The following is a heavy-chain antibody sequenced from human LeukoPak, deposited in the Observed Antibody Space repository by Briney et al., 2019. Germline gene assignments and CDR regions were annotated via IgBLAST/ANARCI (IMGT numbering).Heavy chain of an antibody. CDR2: ISYDGSNK. CDR1: GFTFSSYG. Sequence: PGGSLRLCCAASGFTFSSYGMHWVRQAPGKGLEWVAVISYDGSNKYYADSVKGRFTISRDNSKNTLYLQMNSLRAEDTAVYCCAKARFGESFFDYWGQGTLVTVSS. D-gene: IGHD3-10*01. V-gene: IGHV3-30*18. CDR3: AKARFGESFFDY. J-gene: IGHJ4*02.